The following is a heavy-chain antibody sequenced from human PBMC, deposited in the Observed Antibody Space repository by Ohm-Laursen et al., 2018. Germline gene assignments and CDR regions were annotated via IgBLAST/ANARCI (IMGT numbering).Heavy chain of an antibody. D-gene: IGHD6-13*01. V-gene: IGHV4-34*01. CDR3: ARGRSIYSSSSRLDY. CDR1: GGSFSGYY. J-gene: IGHJ4*02. CDR2: INHSGST. Sequence: SDTLSLTCAVYGGSFSGYYWSWIRQPPGKGLEWIGEINHSGSTNYNPSLKSRVTISVDTSKNQFSLKLSSVTAADTAVYYCARGRSIYSSSSRLDYWGQGTLVTVSS.